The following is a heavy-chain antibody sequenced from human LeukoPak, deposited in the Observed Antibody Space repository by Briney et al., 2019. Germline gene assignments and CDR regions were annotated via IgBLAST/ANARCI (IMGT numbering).Heavy chain of an antibody. CDR3: ARSLYYSGSGSFLDY. J-gene: IGHJ4*02. V-gene: IGHV3-64*02. Sequence: GGSLRLSCAASGFTFSTCAMHWVRQAPGEGLEYVSTISSNGDSTYYADSVKGRFTISRDNSKNTLFLQMGSLRAEDMAVYYCARSLYYSGSGSFLDYWGQGALVTVSS. CDR2: ISSNGDST. D-gene: IGHD3-10*01. CDR1: GFTFSTCA.